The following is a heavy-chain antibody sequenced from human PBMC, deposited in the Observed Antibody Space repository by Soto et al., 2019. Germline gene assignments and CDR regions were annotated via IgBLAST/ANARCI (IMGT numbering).Heavy chain of an antibody. D-gene: IGHD6-13*01. CDR1: GFTFSSYG. CDR3: ARGAFSADSSSHAFDI. CDR2: IWYDGSNK. J-gene: IGHJ3*02. V-gene: IGHV3-33*01. Sequence: QVQLVESGGGVVQPGRSLRLSCAASGFTFSSYGMHWVRQAPGKGLEWVAVIWYDGSNKYYADFGKGRFSISRDNSKNTLYLQMNNLRAEDTAVYYCARGAFSADSSSHAFDIWGQGTIVTVSS.